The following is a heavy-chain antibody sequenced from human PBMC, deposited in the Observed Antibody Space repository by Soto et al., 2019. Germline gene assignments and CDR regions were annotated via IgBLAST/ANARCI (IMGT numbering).Heavy chain of an antibody. V-gene: IGHV1-46*01. CDR1: GYTFTSYY. CDR2: INPSGGSK. D-gene: IGHD3-3*01. CDR3: ARVEGITIFGVVNPLDV. J-gene: IGHJ6*02. Sequence: ASVKVSCKASGYTFTSYYMHWVRQAPGQGLEWMGIINPSGGSKSYAQKFQGRVTMTRDTSTSTVYMELSSLRSEDTAVYYCARVEGITIFGVVNPLDVWGQGTTVTVSS.